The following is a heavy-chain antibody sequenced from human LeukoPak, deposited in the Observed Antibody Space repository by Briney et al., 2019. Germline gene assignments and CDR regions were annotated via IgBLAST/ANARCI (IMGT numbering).Heavy chain of an antibody. CDR1: GLTFTSAW. CDR3: TTHSGNDLRS. D-gene: IGHD5-12*01. J-gene: IGHJ5*02. V-gene: IGHV3-15*01. CDR2: IKSKSVGETT. Sequence: PGGSLRLSCATSGLTFTSAWVTWVRQAPGKGLEWVGRIKSKSVGETTDYAAPVKGRFTISRDDSENTLYLQMNSLKTKDTAVYYCTTHSGNDLRSWGQGTLVTVSS.